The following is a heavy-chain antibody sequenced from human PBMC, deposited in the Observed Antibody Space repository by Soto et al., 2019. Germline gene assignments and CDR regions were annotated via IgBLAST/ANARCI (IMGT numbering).Heavy chain of an antibody. CDR1: GFTFSSYG. CDR3: AKDDASIGYSSSWYDYYYYGMDV. CDR2: ISYDGSNK. J-gene: IGHJ6*02. V-gene: IGHV3-30*18. Sequence: GGSLRLSCAASGFTFSSYGMHWVRQAPGKGLEWVAVISYDGSNKYYADSVKGRFTISRDNSKNTLYLQMNSLRAEDTAVYYCAKDDASIGYSSSWYDYYYYGMDVWGQGTTVTVSS. D-gene: IGHD6-13*01.